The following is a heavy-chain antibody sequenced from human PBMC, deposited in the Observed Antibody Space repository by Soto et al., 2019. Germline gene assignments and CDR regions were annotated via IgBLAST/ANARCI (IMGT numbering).Heavy chain of an antibody. D-gene: IGHD6-13*01. CDR2: IIPIFGTA. J-gene: IGHJ6*02. CDR1: GGTFSSYA. V-gene: IGHV1-69*13. Sequence: SVKVSCKASGGTFSSYAISWVRQAPGQGLEWMGGIIPIFGTANYAQKFQGRVTITADESTSTAYMELSSLRSEDTAVYYCARGGIAAAGDGKFMDVWGQGTTVTVSS. CDR3: ARGGIAAAGDGKFMDV.